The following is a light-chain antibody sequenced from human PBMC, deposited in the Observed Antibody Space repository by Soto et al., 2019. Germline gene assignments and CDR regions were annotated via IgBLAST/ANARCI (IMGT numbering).Light chain of an antibody. V-gene: IGLV1-40*01. CDR1: SSNIGAGYD. CDR3: QSYDSSLAV. CDR2: GNS. J-gene: IGLJ2*01. Sequence: QAVVTQPPSVSGAPGQRVTISCTGSSSNIGAGYDVHWYQQLPGTAPKLLIYGNSNRPSGVPDRFSGSKSGTSASLAITGLQAEYEADYYCQSYDSSLAVFGGGTTLTVL.